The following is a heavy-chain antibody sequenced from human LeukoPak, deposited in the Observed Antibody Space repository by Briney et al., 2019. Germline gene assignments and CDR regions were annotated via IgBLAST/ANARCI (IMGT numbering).Heavy chain of an antibody. CDR1: GGSISSGGYS. Sequence: PSETLSLTCAVSGGSISSGGYSWSWIRQPPGKGLEWIGYIYHSGSTYYNPSLKSRVTISVDRSKNQFSLKLSSVTAADTAVYYCALRRLSRLDYWGQGTLVTVSS. CDR3: ALRRLSRLDY. J-gene: IGHJ4*02. D-gene: IGHD3-16*01. CDR2: IYHSGST. V-gene: IGHV4-30-2*01.